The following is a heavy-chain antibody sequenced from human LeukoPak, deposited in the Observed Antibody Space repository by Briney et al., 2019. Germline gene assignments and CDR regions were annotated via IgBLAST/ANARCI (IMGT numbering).Heavy chain of an antibody. CDR2: IYYSGST. Sequence: SETLSLTCTVSGGSISSSSYYWGWIRQPPGKGLEWIGSIYYSGSTYYNPSLKSRVTISVDTSKNQFSLKLSSVTAADTAVYYCARQMTHSSGYYYYYYYMDVWGKGTTVTISS. CDR3: ARQMTHSSGYYYYYYYMDV. CDR1: GGSISSSSYY. V-gene: IGHV4-39*01. D-gene: IGHD3-22*01. J-gene: IGHJ6*03.